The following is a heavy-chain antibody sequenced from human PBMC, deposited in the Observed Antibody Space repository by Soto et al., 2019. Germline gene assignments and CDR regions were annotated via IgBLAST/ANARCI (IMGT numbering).Heavy chain of an antibody. Sequence: QVQLQESGPGLVKPSQTLSLTCTVSGGSISSGGYYWSWIRQHPGKGLEWIGYIYYSGSTYYNPSLQSRVTISVDTSKNQFSPKLSSVTAADTAVYYCARGGIAAAAPPDYWGQGTLVTVSS. CDR3: ARGGIAAAAPPDY. V-gene: IGHV4-31*03. J-gene: IGHJ4*02. CDR1: GGSISSGGYY. D-gene: IGHD6-13*01. CDR2: IYYSGST.